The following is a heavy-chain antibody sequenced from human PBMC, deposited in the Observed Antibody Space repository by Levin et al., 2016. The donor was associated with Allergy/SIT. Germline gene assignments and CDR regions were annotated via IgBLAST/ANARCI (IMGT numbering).Heavy chain of an antibody. Sequence: SVKVSCKASGGTFSSYAISWVRQAPGQGLEWMGRIIPILGIANYAQKFQGRVTITRDTSASTAYMELSSLRSEDTAVYYCARDIVVVVAATGGVFDYWGQGTLVTVSS. J-gene: IGHJ4*02. D-gene: IGHD2-15*01. CDR1: GGTFSSYA. CDR2: IIPILGIA. CDR3: ARDIVVVVAATGGVFDY. V-gene: IGHV1-69*04.